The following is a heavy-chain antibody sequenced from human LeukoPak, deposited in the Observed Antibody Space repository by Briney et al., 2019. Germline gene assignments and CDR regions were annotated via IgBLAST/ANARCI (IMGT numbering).Heavy chain of an antibody. CDR1: AFTFSTYT. D-gene: IGHD3-16*01. CDR3: ARGQGDTIVDY. V-gene: IGHV3-21*01. J-gene: IGHJ4*02. Sequence: GGSLSLSCAAYAFTFSTYTMNWLRQAPGQGLEWVSSIRSSSNYIYYADSVKGRLTISRDNAKNSLYLQISSLRPEDTAVYYWARGQGDTIVDYWGQGTLVTVSS. CDR2: IRSSSNYI.